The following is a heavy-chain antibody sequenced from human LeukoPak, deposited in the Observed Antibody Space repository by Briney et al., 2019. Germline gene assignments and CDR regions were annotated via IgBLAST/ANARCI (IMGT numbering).Heavy chain of an antibody. D-gene: IGHD4-11*01. CDR2: ISTSSYT. CDR1: GFTFSDYY. J-gene: IGHJ4*02. Sequence: GGSLRLSCAASGFTFSDYYMSWIRQAPGQGLEWLSYISTSSYTSYADSVKGRFTISRGNAKNSLYLQMNSLRAEDTAVYYCARSRDYSNLYYFDYWGQGIQVTVSS. V-gene: IGHV3-11*06. CDR3: ARSRDYSNLYYFDY.